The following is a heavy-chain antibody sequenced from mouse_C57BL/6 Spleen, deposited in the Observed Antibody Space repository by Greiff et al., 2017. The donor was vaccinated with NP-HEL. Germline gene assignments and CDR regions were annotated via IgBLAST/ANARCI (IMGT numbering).Heavy chain of an antibody. V-gene: IGHV1-18*01. Sequence: EVQLQQSGPELVKPGASVKIPCKASGYTFTDYNMDWVKQSHGKSLEWIGDINPNNGGTIYNQKFKGKATLTVDKSSSTAYMELRSLTSEDTAVYYCAIIWEFAYWGQGTLVTVSA. D-gene: IGHD4-1*01. CDR3: AIIWEFAY. CDR1: GYTFTDYN. CDR2: INPNNGGT. J-gene: IGHJ3*01.